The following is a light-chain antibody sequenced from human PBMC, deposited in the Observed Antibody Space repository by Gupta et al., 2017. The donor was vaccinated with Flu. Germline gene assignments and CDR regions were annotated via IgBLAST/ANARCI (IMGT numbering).Light chain of an antibody. CDR2: DAS. V-gene: IGKV1-33*01. CDR3: QQYDNLQLT. CDR1: QDISNY. J-gene: IGKJ4*01. Sequence: DIQMTQSPSSLSASVGDRVTITCQASQDISNYLNWYQQKPGKAPKLLIYDASNLETGVPSRFSGSGSGTEFTLTISSLQPEDIATYYCQQYDNLQLTFGEGTKVEIK.